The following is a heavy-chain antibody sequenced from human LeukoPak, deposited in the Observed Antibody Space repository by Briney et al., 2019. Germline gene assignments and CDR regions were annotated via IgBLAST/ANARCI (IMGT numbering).Heavy chain of an antibody. Sequence: SETLSLTCTFSVGSISSSSYYWGWIRQPPGNGLEWIGSIYYSTSYYYNPYLKSRVTISVDTSKNQFSLKLSSVTAADTAVYYCARRGSSFFDYWGQGILVTVSS. CDR1: VGSISSSSYY. J-gene: IGHJ4*02. V-gene: IGHV4-39*01. D-gene: IGHD6-13*01. CDR3: ARRGSSFFDY. CDR2: IYYSTSY.